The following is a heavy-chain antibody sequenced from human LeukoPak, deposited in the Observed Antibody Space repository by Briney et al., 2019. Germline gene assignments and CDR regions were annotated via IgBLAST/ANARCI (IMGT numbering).Heavy chain of an antibody. V-gene: IGHV1-46*01. J-gene: IGHJ4*02. D-gene: IGHD3-22*01. CDR2: INPSGGST. CDR3: ARAGGAYDSSGYTVG. Sequence: ASVKVSCKASGYTFTSYYMHWVRQAPGQGLEWMGIINPSGGSTSYAQKFQGRVTMTRDTSTSTVYVELSSLRSEDTAVYYCARAGGAYDSSGYTVGWGQGTLVTVSS. CDR1: GYTFTSYY.